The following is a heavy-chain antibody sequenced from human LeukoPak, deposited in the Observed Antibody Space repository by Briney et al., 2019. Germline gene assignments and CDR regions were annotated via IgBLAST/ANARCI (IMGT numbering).Heavy chain of an antibody. J-gene: IGHJ5*02. Sequence: GGSLRLSCAASGFTFSRNVMSWVRQAPGKGLGWVSAIIDGGSSTYYADSVKGRFTISRDNAKNSLYLQMNSLRAEDTAVYYCVRGPGIRYFGLYGFDPWGQGTLVTVSS. CDR2: IIDGGSST. D-gene: IGHD3-9*01. V-gene: IGHV3-23*01. CDR1: GFTFSRNV. CDR3: VRGPGIRYFGLYGFDP.